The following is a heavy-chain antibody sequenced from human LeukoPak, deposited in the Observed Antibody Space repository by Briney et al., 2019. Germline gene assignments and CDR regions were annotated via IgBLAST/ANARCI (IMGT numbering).Heavy chain of an antibody. Sequence: SETLSLTCTVSGGSIISSSFYWGWIRQPPGKGLEWIGSIYYSGSTHYTSSLKSRVTISADTSKNQFSLKLSSVTAADTAVYYCARRVSYSYGPYFDYWGPGALVTVSS. CDR2: IYYSGST. V-gene: IGHV4-39*01. CDR1: GGSIISSSFY. D-gene: IGHD5-18*01. CDR3: ARRVSYSYGPYFDY. J-gene: IGHJ4*02.